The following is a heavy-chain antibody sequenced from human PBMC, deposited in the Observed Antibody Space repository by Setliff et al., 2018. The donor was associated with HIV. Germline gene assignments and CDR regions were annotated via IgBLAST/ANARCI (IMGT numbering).Heavy chain of an antibody. D-gene: IGHD1-1*01. CDR1: GFTFSSYS. V-gene: IGHV3-21*04. CDR2: ISSSGAHI. CDR3: ANRLRGYNKWYYFDY. J-gene: IGHJ4*02. Sequence: GSLRLSCAASGFTFSSYSLNWVRQAPGKGLEWVASISSSGAHIFYADSVKGRFTISRDNSKNTLSLQMNSLRAEDTAVYYCANRLRGYNKWYYFDYWGQGTLVTVSS.